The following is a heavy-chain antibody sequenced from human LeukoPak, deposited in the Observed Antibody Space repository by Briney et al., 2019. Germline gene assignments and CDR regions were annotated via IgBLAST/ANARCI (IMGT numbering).Heavy chain of an antibody. J-gene: IGHJ4*02. CDR2: INPNSGGT. D-gene: IGHD3-22*01. CDR3: ARETAIYDSSGYYKDY. CDR1: GYTFTGYY. V-gene: IGHV1-2*02. Sequence: GASVKVSCKAAGYTFTGYYMHWVRQAPGQGLEWMGWINPNSGGTNYAQKFQGRVTMTRDTSISTAYMELSRLRSGDTAVYYCARETAIYDSSGYYKDYWGRGSLLTVS.